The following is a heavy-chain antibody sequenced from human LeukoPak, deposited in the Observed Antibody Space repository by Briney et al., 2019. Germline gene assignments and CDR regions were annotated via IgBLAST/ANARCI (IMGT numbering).Heavy chain of an antibody. J-gene: IGHJ3*02. CDR2: INSDGSST. CDR3: ATEPVVVTAISSLNAFDI. D-gene: IGHD2-21*02. CDR1: GFTFSSYW. Sequence: GGSLRLSCAASGFTFSSYWMHWVRQAPGKGLVWVSRINSDGSSTSYADSVEGRFTISRDNAKNTLYLQMNSLRAEDTAVYYCATEPVVVTAISSLNAFDIWGQGTMVTVSS. V-gene: IGHV3-74*01.